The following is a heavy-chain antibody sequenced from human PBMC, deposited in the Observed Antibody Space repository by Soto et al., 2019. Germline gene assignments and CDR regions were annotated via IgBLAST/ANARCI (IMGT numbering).Heavy chain of an antibody. J-gene: IGHJ6*02. CDR3: GTGEHNVVHNFSHGMYV. Sequence: QVQVVQSGAEVKKPGSSVKVSCKVSGGIFTNNAISWVRQAPGQGLEWLGGVIPLFDTAYYAQIFRGRLKIAADGATPSPKMEGSGLTSGHRAVFFGGTGEHNVVHNFSHGMYVGGQGTTFTVS. CDR2: VIPLFDTA. CDR1: GGIFTNNA. V-gene: IGHV1-69*01. D-gene: IGHD3-16*01.